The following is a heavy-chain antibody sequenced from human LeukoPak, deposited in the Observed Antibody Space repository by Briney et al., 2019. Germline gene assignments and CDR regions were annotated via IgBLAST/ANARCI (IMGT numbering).Heavy chain of an antibody. D-gene: IGHD2-21*01. CDR1: GYPINNAYY. V-gene: IGHV4-38-2*01. Sequence: SETLSLTCGVSGYPINNAYYWVWIRQPPGKGLEWIGSIYHSGSTYYNPSLKSRVTISVDSSKNQFSLKLSYVTAADTAVYYCARPRSISGAGDAFDIWGQGTMVTVSS. CDR3: ARPRSISGAGDAFDI. J-gene: IGHJ3*02. CDR2: IYHSGST.